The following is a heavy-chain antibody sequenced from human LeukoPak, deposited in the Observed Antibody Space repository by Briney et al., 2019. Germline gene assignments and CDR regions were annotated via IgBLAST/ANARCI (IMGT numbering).Heavy chain of an antibody. CDR2: INPSGGST. CDR3: ATLWFGVYMDV. D-gene: IGHD3-10*01. CDR1: GYTFTSYY. J-gene: IGHJ6*03. Sequence: ASVKVSCKASGYTFTSYYMHWVRQAPGQGLEWMGIINPSGGSTSYAQKFQGRVTMTRDTSTSTVYMELSSLRSEDTAVYYCATLWFGVYMDVWGKGTTVTVSS. V-gene: IGHV1-46*03.